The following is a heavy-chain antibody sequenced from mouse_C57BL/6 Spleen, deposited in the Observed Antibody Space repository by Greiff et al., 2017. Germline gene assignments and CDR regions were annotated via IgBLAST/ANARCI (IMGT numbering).Heavy chain of an antibody. CDR2: IYPGSGNT. Sequence: VQLQQSGAELVRPGASVKLSCKASGYTFTDYYINWVKQRPGQGLEWIARIYPGSGNTYYNEKFKGKATLTAEKSSSTAYMQLSSLTSEDSAVYFCARRGYGSSYVTLYAMDYWGQGTSVTVSS. J-gene: IGHJ4*01. CDR1: GYTFTDYY. CDR3: ARRGYGSSYVTLYAMDY. V-gene: IGHV1-76*01. D-gene: IGHD1-1*01.